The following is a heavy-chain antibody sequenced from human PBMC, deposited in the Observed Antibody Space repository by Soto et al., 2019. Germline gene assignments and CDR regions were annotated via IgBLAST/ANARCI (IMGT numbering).Heavy chain of an antibody. CDR3: ARLEDGSAIDY. Sequence: ASVKVSCKASGGTFSSYTISWVRQAPGQGLEWMGRIIPILGIANYAQKFQGRVTITADKSTSTAYMELSSLRSEDTAVYYCARLEDGSAIDYWGQGTLVTVSS. J-gene: IGHJ4*02. CDR2: IIPILGIA. CDR1: GGTFSSYT. D-gene: IGHD1-1*01. V-gene: IGHV1-69*02.